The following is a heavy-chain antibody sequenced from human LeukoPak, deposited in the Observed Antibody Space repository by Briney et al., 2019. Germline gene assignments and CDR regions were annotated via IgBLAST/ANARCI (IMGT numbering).Heavy chain of an antibody. D-gene: IGHD3/OR15-3a*01. CDR2: ILMSTNYT. CDR3: AKEGGTRGTFDV. CDR1: GFTLSDSY. J-gene: IGHJ3*01. Sequence: GGSLRLSCGASGFTLSDSYMIWIRQAPGKGLEWVSYILMSTNYTSYAASVKGRFTISRDNAKNSLYLQMNSLRAEDTALYYCAKEGGTRGTFDVWGQGTMVTVSS. V-gene: IGHV3-11*05.